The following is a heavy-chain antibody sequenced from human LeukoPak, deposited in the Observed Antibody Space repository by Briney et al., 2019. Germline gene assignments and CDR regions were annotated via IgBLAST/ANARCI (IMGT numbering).Heavy chain of an antibody. CDR1: GXSISNYY. V-gene: IGHV4-59*01. D-gene: IGHD3-22*01. Sequence: NPSETLSLTCTISGXSISNYYWTWIQQPPGKGLEWIGFISYSGSTSYNPSLKSRVTISLDTSKNQFSLKLSSVTAADTAVYYCARAYYFDSSGYDDAFDTWGQGTLVTVSS. CDR3: ARAYYFDSSGYDDAFDT. J-gene: IGHJ3*02. CDR2: ISYSGST.